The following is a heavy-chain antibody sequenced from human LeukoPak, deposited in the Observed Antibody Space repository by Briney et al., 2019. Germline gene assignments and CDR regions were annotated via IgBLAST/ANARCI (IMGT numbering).Heavy chain of an antibody. D-gene: IGHD2-21*02. CDR3: AREKVVTAFDY. V-gene: IGHV3-33*01. CDR2: IWYDGSNK. J-gene: IGHJ4*02. Sequence: GGSLRLSCAASGFTFSSYGMHWVRQAPGKGLEWVAVIWYDGSNKYYADSVKGRFTISRDNSKNTLYLQMNSLRAEDTAVYYCAREKVVTAFDYWGQGTLVTVSS. CDR1: GFTFSSYG.